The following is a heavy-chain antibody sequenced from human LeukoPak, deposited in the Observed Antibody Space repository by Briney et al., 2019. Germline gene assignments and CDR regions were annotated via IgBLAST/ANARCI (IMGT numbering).Heavy chain of an antibody. CDR3: ARSLQGFYYYYYMDV. CDR2: ISYDGSNK. D-gene: IGHD2-21*02. V-gene: IGHV3-30-3*01. J-gene: IGHJ6*03. Sequence: PGGSLRLSWAASGFTFSSYAMHWVRQAPGKGLEWVAVISYDGSNKYYADSVKGRFTISRDNSKNTLYLQMNSLRAEDTAVYYCARSLQGFYYYYYMDVWGKGTTVTVSS. CDR1: GFTFSSYA.